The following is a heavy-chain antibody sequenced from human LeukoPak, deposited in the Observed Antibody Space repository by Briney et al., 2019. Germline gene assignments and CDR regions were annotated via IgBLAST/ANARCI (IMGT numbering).Heavy chain of an antibody. J-gene: IGHJ4*02. CDR2: ISAYNGNT. CDR1: GYTFTSYG. Sequence: ASVKVSCKASGYTFTSYGISWVRQAPGQGLEWMGWISAYNGNTNYAQKLQGRVTMTTDTSTSTAYMELRSLRSDDTAVYYCARELGYCSSTSCYEREKIDYWGQGTLVTVSS. D-gene: IGHD2-2*01. CDR3: ARELGYCSSTSCYEREKIDY. V-gene: IGHV1-18*01.